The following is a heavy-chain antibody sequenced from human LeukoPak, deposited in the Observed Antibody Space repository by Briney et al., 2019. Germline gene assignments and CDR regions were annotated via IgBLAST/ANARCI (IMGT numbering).Heavy chain of an antibody. Sequence: PGGSLRLSCAASGFTFSDYYMSWIRQAPGKGLEWVGFIRSRAYGGTTEYAASVKGRFTISRDDSKSIDYLQMNSLKTEDTAVYYCTRDSALEVDHYYYYYGMDVWGQGTTVTVSS. V-gene: IGHV3-49*03. CDR3: TRDSALEVDHYYYYYGMDV. CDR1: GFTFSDYY. J-gene: IGHJ6*02. D-gene: IGHD1-1*01. CDR2: IRSRAYGGTT.